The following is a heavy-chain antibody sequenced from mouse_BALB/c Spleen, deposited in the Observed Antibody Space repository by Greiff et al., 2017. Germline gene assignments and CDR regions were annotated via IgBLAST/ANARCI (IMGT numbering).Heavy chain of an antibody. V-gene: IGHV14-3*02. Sequence: EVKLQESGAELVKPGASVKLSCTASGFNIKDTYMHWVKQRPEQGLEWIGRIDPANGNTKYDPKFQGKATITADTSSNTAYLQLSSLTSEDTAVYYCYGYDGAWFAYWGQGTLVTVSA. CDR1: GFNIKDTY. CDR2: IDPANGNT. J-gene: IGHJ3*01. CDR3: YGYDGAWFAY. D-gene: IGHD2-2*01.